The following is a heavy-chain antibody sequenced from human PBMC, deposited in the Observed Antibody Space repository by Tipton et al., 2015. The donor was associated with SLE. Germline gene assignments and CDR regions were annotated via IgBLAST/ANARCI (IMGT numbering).Heavy chain of an antibody. Sequence: QLVQSGAEVKKPGESLKISCKGSGYSFTSYWIGWVRQMPGKGLEWMGLIYPGDSDTRYSPSFQGQVTISADKSTSTVYLQWSSLKASDTGMYYCARQPNVYNIFTGSQVYFFDLWGQGTLVTVSS. CDR2: IYPGDSDT. V-gene: IGHV5-51*03. J-gene: IGHJ4*02. D-gene: IGHD3-9*01. CDR1: GYSFTSYW. CDR3: ARQPNVYNIFTGSQVYFFDL.